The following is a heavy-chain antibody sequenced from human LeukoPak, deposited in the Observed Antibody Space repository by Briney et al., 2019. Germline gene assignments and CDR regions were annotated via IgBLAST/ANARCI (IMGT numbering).Heavy chain of an antibody. CDR3: AREAY. CDR2: VKEDGSQK. V-gene: IGHV3-7*01. J-gene: IGHJ4*02. Sequence: PGGSLRLSCAASGFTFSRYWMSWVRQAPGKGLEWVVSVKEDGSQKNYADTVKGRFSISRDNAKKSLVLQMNSLRAEDTAVYYCAREAYWGPGTLVTVSS. CDR1: GFTFSRYW.